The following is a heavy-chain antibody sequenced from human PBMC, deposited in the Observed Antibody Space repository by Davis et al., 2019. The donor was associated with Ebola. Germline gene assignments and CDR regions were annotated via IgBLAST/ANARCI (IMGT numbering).Heavy chain of an antibody. V-gene: IGHV3-30*18. CDR1: GFTFSRYG. CDR2: TSYDGSDK. Sequence: GESLKISCVASGFTFSRYGMHWVRQAPGKGLEWVAVTSYDGSDKYYADSVKGRFTISRDNSKNTLSLQMNSLRAEDTAVYYCAKDQQKQRRGAFDAFDIWGQGTMVTVSS. J-gene: IGHJ3*02. D-gene: IGHD3-16*01. CDR3: AKDQQKQRRGAFDAFDI.